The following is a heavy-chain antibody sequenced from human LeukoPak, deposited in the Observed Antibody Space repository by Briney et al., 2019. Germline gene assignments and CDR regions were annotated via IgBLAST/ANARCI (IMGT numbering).Heavy chain of an antibody. D-gene: IGHD2-15*01. CDR3: ARGGYCSGGSCYTQPEYFQH. J-gene: IGHJ1*01. Sequence: SETLSLTCTVSGGSISSYYWSWIRQPPGKGLEWIGYIYYSGSTNYNPSLKSRVTIPVDTSKNQFSLKLSSVTAADTAVYYCARGGYCSGGSCYTQPEYFQHWGQGTLVTVSS. CDR2: IYYSGST. V-gene: IGHV4-59*08. CDR1: GGSISSYY.